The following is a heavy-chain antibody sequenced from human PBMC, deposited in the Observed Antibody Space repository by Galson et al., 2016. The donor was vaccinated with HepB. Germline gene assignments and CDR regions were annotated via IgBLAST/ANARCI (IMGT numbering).Heavy chain of an antibody. CDR1: GFNFSSFA. J-gene: IGHJ4*02. CDR3: ANLRGFGELLYNNSGYRSTGYYFDH. V-gene: IGHV3-23*01. D-gene: IGHD3-10*01. CDR2: ITVSGVNT. Sequence: SLRLSCAASGFNFSSFAMTWVRQAPGKGLEWVSGITVSGVNTFYADSVKGRFTASRDNSKDTLFLHMKSLRVEDTAMYYCANLRGFGELLYNNSGYRSTGYYFDHWGRGPPVTVSS.